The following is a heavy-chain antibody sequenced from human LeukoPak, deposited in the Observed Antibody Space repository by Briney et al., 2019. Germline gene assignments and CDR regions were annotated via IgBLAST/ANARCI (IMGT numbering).Heavy chain of an antibody. Sequence: GESLKISCKGSGYSFTSYWISWVRQMPGKGLEWMGRIDPSDSYTNYSPSFQGHVTISADKSISTAYLQWSSLKASDTAMYYCAIHDSGSYDFDYWGQGTLVTVSS. D-gene: IGHD1-26*01. CDR2: IDPSDSYT. J-gene: IGHJ4*02. V-gene: IGHV5-10-1*01. CDR3: AIHDSGSYDFDY. CDR1: GYSFTSYW.